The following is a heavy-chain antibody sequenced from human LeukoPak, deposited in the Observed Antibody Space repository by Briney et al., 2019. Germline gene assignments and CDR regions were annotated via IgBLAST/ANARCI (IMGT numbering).Heavy chain of an antibody. CDR3: ARVPDSGSAIDY. V-gene: IGHV3-23*01. Sequence: GGSLRLSCAASGFTFSSYAMSWVRQAPGKGLEWVSAINGAGGDIYYADSVKGRFTISRDNAKNTLYLQMNSLRAEDTAVYYCARVPDSGSAIDYWGQGTLVTVSS. CDR2: INGAGGDI. D-gene: IGHD1-26*01. J-gene: IGHJ4*02. CDR1: GFTFSSYA.